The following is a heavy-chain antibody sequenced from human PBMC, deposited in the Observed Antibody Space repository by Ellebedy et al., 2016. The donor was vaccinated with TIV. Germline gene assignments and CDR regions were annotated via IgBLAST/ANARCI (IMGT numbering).Heavy chain of an antibody. D-gene: IGHD7-27*01. CDR1: GFTFRDFA. CDR3: TKRGVAWAAFDI. V-gene: IGHV3-23*01. J-gene: IGHJ3*02. CDR2: ISPSGDIP. Sequence: PGGSLRLSCAASGFTFRDFAMNRVRQAPGKGLEWVSAISPSGDIPYFADSVKGRFTISRDNSQDTVHLQMHSLRAEDTAVYYCTKRGVAWAAFDIWGPGTLVTVSS.